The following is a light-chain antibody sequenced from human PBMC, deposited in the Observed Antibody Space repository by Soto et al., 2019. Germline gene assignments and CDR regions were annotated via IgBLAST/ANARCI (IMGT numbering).Light chain of an antibody. CDR3: QQYGSSPT. J-gene: IGKJ4*01. CDR1: QSVSSSS. V-gene: IGKV3-20*01. CDR2: GAS. Sequence: EIVLPQSPGTLSLSPGERATLSCRASQSVSSSSLAWYQQKPGQAPRLLIYGASSRATGIPDRFSGSGSGTDFTLTISRLEPEDFAVYYCQQYGSSPTFGGGTKVEIK.